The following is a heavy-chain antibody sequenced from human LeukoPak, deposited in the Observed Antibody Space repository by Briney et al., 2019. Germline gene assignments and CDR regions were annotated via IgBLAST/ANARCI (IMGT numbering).Heavy chain of an antibody. J-gene: IGHJ4*02. CDR3: ARAVNTIFGVAFDY. Sequence: PGGSLRLSCAASGFTFSSYWMSWVRQAPGKGLEWVGRTRNKANSYTTEYAASVKGRFTISRDDSKNSLYLQMNSLKTEDTAVYYCARAVNTIFGVAFDYWGQGTLVTVSS. D-gene: IGHD3-3*01. V-gene: IGHV3-72*01. CDR1: GFTFSSYW. CDR2: TRNKANSYTT.